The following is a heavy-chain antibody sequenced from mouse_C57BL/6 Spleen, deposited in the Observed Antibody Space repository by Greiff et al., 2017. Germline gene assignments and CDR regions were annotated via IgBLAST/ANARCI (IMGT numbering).Heavy chain of an antibody. CDR1: GYAFSSSW. J-gene: IGHJ3*01. CDR3: ARELTGFAY. Sequence: QVQLQQSGPELVKPGASVKISCKASGYAFSSSWMNGVKQRPGKGLEWIGRIYPGDGDTNYNGKFKGKATLTADKSSSTAYMQLSSLTSEDSAVYFCARELTGFAYWGQGTLVTVSA. V-gene: IGHV1-82*01. D-gene: IGHD4-1*01. CDR2: IYPGDGDT.